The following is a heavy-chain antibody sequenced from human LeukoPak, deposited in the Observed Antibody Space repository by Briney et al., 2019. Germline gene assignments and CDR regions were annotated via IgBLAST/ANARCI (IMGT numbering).Heavy chain of an antibody. CDR3: AKAQRKFGIAAAFRVYYYYGMDD. CDR1: GFTFSSYA. D-gene: IGHD6-13*01. V-gene: IGHV3-23*01. CDR2: ISGSGGST. Sequence: GGSLRLSCAASGFTFSSYAMSWVRQAPGKGLEWVSAISGSGGSTYYADSVKGRFTISRDNSKNTLYLQMNSLRAEDTAVYYCAKAQRKFGIAAAFRVYYYYGMDDWGQGTTVTVSS. J-gene: IGHJ6*02.